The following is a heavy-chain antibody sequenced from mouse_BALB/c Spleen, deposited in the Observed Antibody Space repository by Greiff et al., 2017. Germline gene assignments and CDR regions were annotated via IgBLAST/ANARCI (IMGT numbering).Heavy chain of an antibody. Sequence: VQLQQSGTVLARPGASVKMSCKASGYTFTSYWMHWVKQRPGQGLEWIGAIYPGNSDTSYNQKFKGKAKLTAVTSTSTAYMELSSLTKEDSAVYYCTEDYGSAMDYWGQGTSVTVSS. J-gene: IGHJ4*01. D-gene: IGHD1-1*01. CDR1: GYTFTSYW. V-gene: IGHV1-5*01. CDR2: IYPGNSDT. CDR3: TEDYGSAMDY.